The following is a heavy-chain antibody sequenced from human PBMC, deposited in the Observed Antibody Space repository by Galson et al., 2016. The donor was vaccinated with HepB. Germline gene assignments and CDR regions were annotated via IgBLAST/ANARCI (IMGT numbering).Heavy chain of an antibody. CDR3: AREWELGGYFDY. J-gene: IGHJ4*02. Sequence: ALRLPCPASEFTLNNCPLHWVRQAPGKGLEGVAVFSHDGVTKFYADAARARFTISRDKSKTTVYLQMDGLSAEDTAVYYYAREWELGGYFDYWGQGTLVTVSS. CDR2: FSHDGVTK. CDR1: EFTLNNCP. D-gene: IGHD1-26*01. V-gene: IGHV3-30-3*01.